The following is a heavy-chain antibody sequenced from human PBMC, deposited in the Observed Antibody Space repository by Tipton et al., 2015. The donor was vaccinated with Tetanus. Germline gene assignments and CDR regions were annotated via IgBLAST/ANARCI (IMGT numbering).Heavy chain of an antibody. V-gene: IGHV4-39*01. CDR1: GGSIRGGTFY. CDR3: ARQQSGSWTPGDY. Sequence: TLSLTCTVSGGSIRGGTFYWGWLRQPHGKELEWIGSIYESGHKYYIPSLKSRVTISVDTSKNQFSLNLNSMAAADTGVYYSARQQSGSWTPGDYWGHGNRVTASS. D-gene: IGHD3-3*01. CDR2: IYESGHK. J-gene: IGHJ4*01.